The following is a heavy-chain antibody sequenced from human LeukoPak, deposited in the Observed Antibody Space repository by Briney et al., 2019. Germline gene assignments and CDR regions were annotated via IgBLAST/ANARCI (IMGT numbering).Heavy chain of an antibody. Sequence: PGGSLRLSCEASGXTFSSYEMNWVRQAPGKGLEWVSYISSSGKTIYYADSTKGRFTVSRDNAKNSLYLQMNSLRAEDTAVYYCATTSIAAAVPGCFDYWGQGTLVTVFS. CDR2: ISSSGKTI. J-gene: IGHJ4*02. CDR1: GXTFSSYE. V-gene: IGHV3-48*03. D-gene: IGHD6-13*01. CDR3: ATTSIAAAVPGCFDY.